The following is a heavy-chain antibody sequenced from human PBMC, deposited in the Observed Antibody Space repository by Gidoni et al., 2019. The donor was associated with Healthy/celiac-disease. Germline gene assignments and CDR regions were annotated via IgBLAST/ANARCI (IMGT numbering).Heavy chain of an antibody. D-gene: IGHD3-22*01. Sequence: EVQLLESGGGLVQPGGSLRLSCAASGFTFSSYAMSWVRQAPGKGLEWVSAIRGSGGSTYYADSVKGRFTIARDNSKNTRYLQMNSLRAEDTAVYYCARDSRPAGAFDIWGQGTMVTVSS. CDR1: GFTFSSYA. CDR3: ARDSRPAGAFDI. CDR2: IRGSGGST. J-gene: IGHJ3*02. V-gene: IGHV3-23*01.